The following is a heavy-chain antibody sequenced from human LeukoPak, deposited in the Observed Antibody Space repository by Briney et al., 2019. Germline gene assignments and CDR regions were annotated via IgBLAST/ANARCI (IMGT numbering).Heavy chain of an antibody. CDR3: ARASPYSSSWYGFFPPMSPLFYYMDV. D-gene: IGHD6-13*01. J-gene: IGHJ6*03. Sequence: SETLSLTCTVSGGSISTSSYYWGWVRQPPGKGLEWIGDIFYSGSTYYSPSLKSRVTISLDTSRNQFSLKLSSVTAADTAVYYCARASPYSSSWYGFFPPMSPLFYYMDVWGKGTTVTISS. CDR1: GGSISTSSYY. V-gene: IGHV4-39*07. CDR2: IFYSGST.